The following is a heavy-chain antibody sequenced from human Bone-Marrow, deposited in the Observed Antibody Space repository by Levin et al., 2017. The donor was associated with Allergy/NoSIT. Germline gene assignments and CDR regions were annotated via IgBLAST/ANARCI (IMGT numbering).Heavy chain of an antibody. J-gene: IGHJ6*03. Sequence: SETLSLTCTVSGGSIYSYYWSWVRQPPGKGLEWIGYIFNSGNTNYNPSLKSRVTISVDTSKNHFSLKLSSVTAADTAVYYCAGGITMVRGAKSLISYNYYYMDVWGKGTTVTVSS. V-gene: IGHV4-59*01. CDR2: IFNSGNT. D-gene: IGHD3-10*01. CDR3: AGGITMVRGAKSLISYNYYYMDV. CDR1: GGSIYSYY.